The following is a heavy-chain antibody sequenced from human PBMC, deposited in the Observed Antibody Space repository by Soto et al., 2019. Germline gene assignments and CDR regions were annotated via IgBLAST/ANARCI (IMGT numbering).Heavy chain of an antibody. Sequence: QLQLQESGSGLVKPSQTLSLTCAVSGVSISSDGYSWSWIRQPPGKGLEWIGFIYQSGSTYYNPSLKRRGNMSVDRSKNQFSLKLTSVTAADTAVYYCARAYYDFWTSYHYGMDVWGQGTTVTVSS. CDR3: ARAYYDFWTSYHYGMDV. CDR1: GVSISSDGYS. D-gene: IGHD3-3*01. CDR2: IYQSGST. V-gene: IGHV4-30-2*01. J-gene: IGHJ6*02.